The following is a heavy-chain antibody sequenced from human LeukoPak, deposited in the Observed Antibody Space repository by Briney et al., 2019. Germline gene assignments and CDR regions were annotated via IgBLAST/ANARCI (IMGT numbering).Heavy chain of an antibody. D-gene: IGHD4-11*01. CDR2: IYYSGST. J-gene: IGHJ4*02. CDR3: ARAYSNYGSWYFDY. CDR1: GGSISSSSYY. V-gene: IGHV4-39*07. Sequence: SETLSLTCTVSGGSISSSSYYWGWIRQPPGKGLEWIGSIYYSGSTYYNPSLKSRDTISVDTSKNQFSLKLSSVTAADTAVYYCARAYSNYGSWYFDYWGQGTLVTVSS.